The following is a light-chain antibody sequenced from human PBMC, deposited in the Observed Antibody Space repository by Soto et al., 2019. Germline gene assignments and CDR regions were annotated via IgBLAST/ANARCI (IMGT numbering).Light chain of an antibody. J-gene: IGLJ1*01. Sequence: SALTQPPSGSGAPGQRVTISCTGSSSNIGAGYVVHWYQHLPGTAPKLLIYSNINRPSGVPDRFSGSRSDTSASLAITGLQAEDEADYYCRSYDSSPSDSYVFGTGTKVTVL. CDR3: RSYDSSPSDSYV. CDR1: SSNIGAGYV. CDR2: SNI. V-gene: IGLV1-40*01.